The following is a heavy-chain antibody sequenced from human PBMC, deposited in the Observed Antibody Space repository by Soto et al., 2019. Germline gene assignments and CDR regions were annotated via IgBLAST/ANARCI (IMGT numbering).Heavy chain of an antibody. D-gene: IGHD6-13*01. V-gene: IGHV4-59*08. CDR2: IYYSGST. Sequence: SETLSLTCTVSCGSISSYYWSWIRQPPGKGLEWIGYIYYSGSTNYNPSLKSRVTISVDTSKNQFSLKLSSVTAADTAVYYCARKYSSSWYDYWGQGTLVTVSS. CDR1: CGSISSYY. CDR3: ARKYSSSWYDY. J-gene: IGHJ4*02.